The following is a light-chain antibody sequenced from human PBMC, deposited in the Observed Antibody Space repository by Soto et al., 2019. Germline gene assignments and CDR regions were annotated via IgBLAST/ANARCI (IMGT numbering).Light chain of an antibody. V-gene: IGLV2-14*03. CDR2: EVT. CDR3: SSYTTSSTVV. CDR1: SSDVGGYNF. Sequence: QSVLTQPASVFGSPGQSITISCTGTSSDVGGYNFVSWYQQLPGKAPNLMIYEVTSRPSGVSNRFSGSKSGNTASLTISGLQPEDEAEYYCSSYTTSSTVVFGTGTKVTVL. J-gene: IGLJ1*01.